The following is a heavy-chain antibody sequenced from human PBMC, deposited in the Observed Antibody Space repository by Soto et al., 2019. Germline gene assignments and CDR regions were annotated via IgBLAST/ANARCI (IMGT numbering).Heavy chain of an antibody. CDR2: IYHSGST. V-gene: IGHV4-30-2*01. J-gene: IGHJ4*02. CDR3: ARSNYYGSGSYRDPYFDY. CDR1: GGSISGGVYS. Sequence: SETLSLTCPVSGGSISGGVYSWSWIRHPPGKGLEWIGYIYHSGSTYYNPSLKSRVTISVDRSKNQFSLKLSSVTAADTAVYYCARSNYYGSGSYRDPYFDYWGQGTLVTVSS. D-gene: IGHD3-10*01.